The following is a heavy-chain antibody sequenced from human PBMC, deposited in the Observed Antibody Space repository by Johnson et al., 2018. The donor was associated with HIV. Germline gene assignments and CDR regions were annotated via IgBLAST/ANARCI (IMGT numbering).Heavy chain of an antibody. CDR3: AKVDCGGDTCAGYDPFDL. CDR1: GFIFSNFA. J-gene: IGHJ3*01. Sequence: VQLVESGGGVVQPGRSLRLSCVASGFIFSNFAMHWVRQAPGKGLEWVANIKQDESEKYYVDSLKGRFTISRDNAKYTVDLQMNSLRVEDTAVYYCAKVDCGGDTCAGYDPFDLWGQGTLVTVSS. CDR2: IKQDESEK. D-gene: IGHD2-21*01. V-gene: IGHV3-7*01.